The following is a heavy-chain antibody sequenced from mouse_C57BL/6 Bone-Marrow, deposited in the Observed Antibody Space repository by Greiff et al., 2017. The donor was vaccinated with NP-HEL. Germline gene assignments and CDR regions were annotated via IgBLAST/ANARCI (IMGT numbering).Heavy chain of an antibody. V-gene: IGHV1-22*01. Sequence: EVQLQQSGPELVKPGASVKMSCKASGYTFTDYNMHWVKQSHGKSLEWIGYINPNNGGTSYNQKFKGKATLTVNKSSSTAYMELRSLTSEDSAVYYCARGRGDGSGFAYWGQGTLVTVSA. CDR2: INPNNGGT. D-gene: IGHD2-13*01. CDR3: ARGRGDGSGFAY. CDR1: GYTFTDYN. J-gene: IGHJ3*01.